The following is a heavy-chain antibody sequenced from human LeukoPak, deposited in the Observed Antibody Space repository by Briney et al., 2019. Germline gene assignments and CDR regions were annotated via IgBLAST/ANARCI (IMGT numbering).Heavy chain of an antibody. CDR3: VRDRELNY. J-gene: IGHJ4*02. V-gene: IGHV4-59*01. CDR2: IYNSGST. D-gene: IGHD3-10*01. Sequence: SETLSLTCTVSGGSISIYYWSWIRQPPGKGLEWIGYIYNSGSTNFNPSLKSRVTISVDTSKNQFSLNLGSVTAADTAVYYCVRDRELNYWGQGTLVTVSS. CDR1: GGSISIYY.